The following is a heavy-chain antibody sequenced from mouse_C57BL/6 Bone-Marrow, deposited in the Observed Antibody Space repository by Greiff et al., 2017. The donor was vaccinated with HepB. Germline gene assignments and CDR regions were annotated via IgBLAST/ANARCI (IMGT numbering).Heavy chain of an antibody. Sequence: QVQLKESGAELARPGASVKMSCKASGYTFTSYTMHWVKQRPGQGLEWIGYINPSSGYTKYNQKFKDKATLTADKSSSTAYMQLSSLTSEDSAVYYCASAPPYYFDYWGQGTPLTVSS. V-gene: IGHV1-4*01. J-gene: IGHJ2*01. CDR2: INPSSGYT. CDR3: ASAPPYYFDY. CDR1: GYTFTSYT.